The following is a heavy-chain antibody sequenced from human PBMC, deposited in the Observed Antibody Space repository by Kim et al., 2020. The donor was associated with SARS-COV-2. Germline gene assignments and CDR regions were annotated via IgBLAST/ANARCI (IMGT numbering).Heavy chain of an antibody. CDR2: IWYDGSKK. Sequence: GGSLRLSCVASGFSFSKFGFHWVRQAPGKGLEWVGVIWYDGSKKDYADSVKGRFTISRDDSENTVYLQMSSLRADDTAVYYCARAHYDIYAMDVWGQGTTVTVSS. D-gene: IGHD3-9*01. CDR1: GFSFSKFG. CDR3: ARAHYDIYAMDV. J-gene: IGHJ6*02. V-gene: IGHV3-33*01.